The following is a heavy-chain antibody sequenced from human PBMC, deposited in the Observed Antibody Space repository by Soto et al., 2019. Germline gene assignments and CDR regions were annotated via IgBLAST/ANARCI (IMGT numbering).Heavy chain of an antibody. D-gene: IGHD1-1*01. CDR2: ISYDGTKK. CDR3: ATDLDFIWNTWGYYYYYGVDV. V-gene: IGHV3-30-3*01. CDR1: GFTFSSYA. Sequence: GGSLRLSCANSGFTFSSYALHWVRQAPGKGLHWVAVISYDGTKKYYAGSVKGRFTISRDNSKNTVYLQMNSLRAEDTAVYYRATDLDFIWNTWGYYYYYGVDVWGQGTTVTVSS. J-gene: IGHJ6*02.